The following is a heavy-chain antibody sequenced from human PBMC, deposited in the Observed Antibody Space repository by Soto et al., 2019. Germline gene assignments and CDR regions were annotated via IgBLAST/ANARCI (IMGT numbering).Heavy chain of an antibody. V-gene: IGHV3-30-3*01. D-gene: IGHD6-19*01. J-gene: IGHJ1*01. CDR3: ARAWQQWLVGGYFQH. CDR2: ISYDGSNK. CDR1: GFTFSSYA. Sequence: GGSLRLSCAASGFTFSSYAMHWVRQAPGKGLEWVAVISYDGSNKYYADSVKGRFTISRDNSKNTLYLQMNSLRAEDTAVYYCARAWQQWLVGGYFQHWGQGTLVTVSS.